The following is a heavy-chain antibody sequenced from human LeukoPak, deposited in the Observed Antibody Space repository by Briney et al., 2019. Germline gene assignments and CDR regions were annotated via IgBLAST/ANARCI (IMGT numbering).Heavy chain of an antibody. D-gene: IGHD6-19*01. CDR2: TKKDGSEK. V-gene: IGHV3-7*03. CDR1: GFTFSTYW. Sequence: GGSLRLSCGASGFTFSTYWMSWVRQAPGKGLEWVANTKKDGSEKYYVDSVKGRFTISRDNAKNSLYLQMNSLRAEDTALYHCARDQWLRSNYYYYMDVWGKGTTVTVSS. J-gene: IGHJ6*03. CDR3: ARDQWLRSNYYYYMDV.